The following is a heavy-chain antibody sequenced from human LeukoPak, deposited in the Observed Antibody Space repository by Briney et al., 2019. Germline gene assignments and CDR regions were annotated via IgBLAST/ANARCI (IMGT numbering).Heavy chain of an antibody. CDR2: IHYSGST. CDR3: ARQAHCTSDLCYPFDY. Sequence: SETLSLTCTVSGGSICGWYWSWIRQPRGEGLEWIGYIHYSGSTNYNPSLKSRVTISADTTKNHFSLKLSSVTAADTAVYYCARQAHCTSDLCYPFDYWSQATLVTVSS. V-gene: IGHV4-59*08. D-gene: IGHD2-8*01. CDR1: GGSICGWY. J-gene: IGHJ4*02.